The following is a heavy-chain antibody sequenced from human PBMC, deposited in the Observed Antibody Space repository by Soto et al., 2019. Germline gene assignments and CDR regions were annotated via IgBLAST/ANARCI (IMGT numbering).Heavy chain of an antibody. CDR2: TYYRSKWFN. CDR1: GDSVSTNSAT. V-gene: IGHV6-1*01. CDR3: ARLIGNSWLDS. Sequence: SQTLSLTCAISGDSVSTNSATWDWIRQSPSRGLEWLGRTYYRSKWFNVYAVFVKGQISITPNTSNTLFSLQLTSLLPDDTVVYYCARLIGNSWLDSGGQETLVTVSS. J-gene: IGHJ5*01.